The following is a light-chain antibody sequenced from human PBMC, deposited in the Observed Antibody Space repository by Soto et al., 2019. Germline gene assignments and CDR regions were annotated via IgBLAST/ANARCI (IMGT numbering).Light chain of an antibody. Sequence: DIQLTQSPSFLSASVGDRVTITCRASQGISSYLAWYQQKPGKAPKLLIYAGSTLHSGVPSRFSGSGSRTEFTLTISSLQPEDFATYYCQQLNSYPLTVGPGTKVDIK. CDR2: AGS. CDR1: QGISSY. CDR3: QQLNSYPLT. V-gene: IGKV1-9*01. J-gene: IGKJ3*01.